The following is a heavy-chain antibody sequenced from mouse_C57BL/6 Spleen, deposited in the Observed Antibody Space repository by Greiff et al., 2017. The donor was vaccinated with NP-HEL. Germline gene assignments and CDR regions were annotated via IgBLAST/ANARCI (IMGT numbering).Heavy chain of an antibody. CDR3: ARGWERAMDY. V-gene: IGHV1-80*01. CDR2: IYPGDGDT. CDR1: GYAFSSYW. Sequence: QVQLKESGAELVKPGASVKISCKASGYAFSSYWMNWVKQRPGKGLEWIGQIYPGDGDTNYNGKFKGKATLTADKSSSTAYMQLSSLTSEDSAVYFCARGWERAMDYWGQGTSVTVSS. J-gene: IGHJ4*01. D-gene: IGHD2-3*01.